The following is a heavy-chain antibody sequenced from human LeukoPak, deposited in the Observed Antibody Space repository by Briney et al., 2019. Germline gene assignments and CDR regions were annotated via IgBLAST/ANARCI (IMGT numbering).Heavy chain of an antibody. J-gene: IGHJ4*02. D-gene: IGHD3-22*01. Sequence: ASVKVSCKASGYTFTSYDITWVRQATGQGLEWMGWMNPNSGNTGYAQKFQGRVTMTRNTPISTAYMELSSLRPEDTAVYYCARSDPYYYDRSGYPKNDYWGQGALVTVSS. CDR2: MNPNSGNT. V-gene: IGHV1-8*01. CDR1: GYTFTSYD. CDR3: ARSDPYYYDRSGYPKNDY.